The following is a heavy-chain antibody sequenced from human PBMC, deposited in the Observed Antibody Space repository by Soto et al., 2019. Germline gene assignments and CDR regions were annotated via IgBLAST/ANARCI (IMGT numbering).Heavy chain of an antibody. CDR1: GDSIITVYY. D-gene: IGHD3-22*01. CDR2: IYYTGGT. J-gene: IGHJ5*01. CDR3: ARDTASKDFDSHSYYPHFDS. V-gene: IGHV4-30-4*01. Sequence: TLSLTYTVSGDSIITVYYWSWIRQPPGKGLEWIGHIYYTGGTFYSPSLKSRLALSVDTSKNQFSLRLSSVTAADTAVYYCARDTASKDFDSHSYYPHFDSWGQGALVTVSS.